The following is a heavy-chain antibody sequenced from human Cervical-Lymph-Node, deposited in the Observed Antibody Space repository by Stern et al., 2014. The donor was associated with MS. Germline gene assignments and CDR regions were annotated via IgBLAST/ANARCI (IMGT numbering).Heavy chain of an antibody. CDR3: AKGGSGSYLD. CDR2: ISYDGRDK. CDR1: GFVFRRYA. Sequence: QVQLVKSGGGVVQPGRSLRLSCAASGFVFRRYALHWVRQAPGKGLEWVALISYDGRDKYYTDSVKGRFTVSRDNSNNTVDLEMNSLRLEDTAVYYCAKGGSGSYLDWGQGSLVTVSS. V-gene: IGHV3-30*04. D-gene: IGHD1-26*01. J-gene: IGHJ4*02.